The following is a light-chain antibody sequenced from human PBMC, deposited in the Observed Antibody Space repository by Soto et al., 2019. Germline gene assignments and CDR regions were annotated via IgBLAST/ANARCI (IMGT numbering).Light chain of an antibody. CDR3: QQYGSSPRT. CDR1: QSVSSSY. J-gene: IGKJ1*01. V-gene: IGKV3-20*01. Sequence: EIVLTHSPGTLSLSPGERATPSFSSSQSVSSSYLAWYQQKPGQAPRLLIYGASSRATGIPDRFSGSGSGTDFTLTISRLEPEDFAVYYCQQYGSSPRTFGQGTKVDIK. CDR2: GAS.